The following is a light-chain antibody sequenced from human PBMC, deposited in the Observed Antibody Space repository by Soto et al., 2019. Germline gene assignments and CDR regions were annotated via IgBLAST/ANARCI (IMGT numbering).Light chain of an antibody. J-gene: IGKJ4*01. CDR1: QRVSSY. Sequence: EIVLTQSPPTLPLSRGERATLSCRASQRVSSYLAWYQQKPGQAPRLLIYDASNSATGIPARFSGSGSGTDFTLIIGSLEAEDFAISYCHQRSNWITFGRGTKVDTK. V-gene: IGKV3-11*01. CDR3: HQRSNWIT. CDR2: DAS.